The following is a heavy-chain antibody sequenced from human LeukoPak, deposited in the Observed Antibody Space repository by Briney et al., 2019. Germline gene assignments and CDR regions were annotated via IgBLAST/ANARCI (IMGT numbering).Heavy chain of an antibody. CDR1: GYTFTSYG. Sequence: ASVTVSCKASGYTFTSYGISWVRQASGQGLEWMGWISAYNGNTNYAQKLQGRVTMTTDTSTSTAYMELRSLRSDDTAVYYCARDVSQQLVYWPGRYGMDVWGKGTTVTVPS. D-gene: IGHD6-13*01. J-gene: IGHJ6*04. V-gene: IGHV1-18*04. CDR2: ISAYNGNT. CDR3: ARDVSQQLVYWPGRYGMDV.